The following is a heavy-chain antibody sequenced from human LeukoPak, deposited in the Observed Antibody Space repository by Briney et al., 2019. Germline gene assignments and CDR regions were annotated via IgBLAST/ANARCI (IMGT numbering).Heavy chain of an antibody. Sequence: SETPSLTCAVYGGSFSGYYWSWIRQPPGKGLEWIGEINHSGSTNYNPSLKSRVTISVDTSKNQFSLKLSSVTAADTAVYYCAREYCSGGSCYAHFDYWGQGTLVTVSS. V-gene: IGHV4-34*01. CDR3: AREYCSGGSCYAHFDY. CDR1: GGSFSGYY. D-gene: IGHD2-15*01. CDR2: INHSGST. J-gene: IGHJ4*02.